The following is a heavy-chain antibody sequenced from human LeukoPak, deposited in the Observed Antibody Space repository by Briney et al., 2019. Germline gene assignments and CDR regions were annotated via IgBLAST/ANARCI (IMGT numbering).Heavy chain of an antibody. J-gene: IGHJ4*02. D-gene: IGHD5-24*01. CDR2: IWYDGSKK. CDR1: GFTFSSYA. Sequence: GGSLRLSCAASGFTFSSYAMHWVRQAPGKGLEWVAVIWYDGSKKYYADSVKGRFTISRDNSKNILYLQMSSLRAEDTALYYCARGDGYSFNYFDYWGQGTLVAVSS. V-gene: IGHV3-33*08. CDR3: ARGDGYSFNYFDY.